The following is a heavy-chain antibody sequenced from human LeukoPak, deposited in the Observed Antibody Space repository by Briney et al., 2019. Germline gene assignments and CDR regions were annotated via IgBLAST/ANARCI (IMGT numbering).Heavy chain of an antibody. V-gene: IGHV4-61*01. Sequence: PSETLSLTCSVSGGSVSSGSYYWRWIRQPPGKGLEWIGYNYYSGSNNYNPSLESRVTISVDTSKNQFSLTLTSVTAADTAVYYCARDRGYYGSGSYSQGSYFDYWGQGSLVTVSS. CDR1: GGSVSSGSYY. CDR3: ARDRGYYGSGSYSQGSYFDY. D-gene: IGHD3-10*01. J-gene: IGHJ4*02. CDR2: NYYSGSN.